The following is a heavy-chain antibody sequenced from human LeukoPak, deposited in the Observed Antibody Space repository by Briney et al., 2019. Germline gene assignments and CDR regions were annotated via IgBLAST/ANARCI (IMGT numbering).Heavy chain of an antibody. J-gene: IGHJ5*02. CDR1: GGSISSSNYY. CDR2: VYYSGST. V-gene: IGHV4-39*07. CDR3: AREPRGHQTQYYYDTSGHNWCDP. Sequence: SETLSLTCTVSGGSISSSNYYWGWIRQPPGKGLEWIASVYYSGSTYYNPSLKSRVTISVDTSKNQFSLKLSSVTAADTAVYYCAREPRGHQTQYYYDTSGHNWCDPWGQGTLVTVSS. D-gene: IGHD3-22*01.